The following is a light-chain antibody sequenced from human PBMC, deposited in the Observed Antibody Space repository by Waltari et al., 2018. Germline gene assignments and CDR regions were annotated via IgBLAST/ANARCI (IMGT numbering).Light chain of an antibody. V-gene: IGLV3-19*01. CDR3: NSRDSSGNHLV. CDR1: SLTSFY. J-gene: IGLJ3*02. CDR2: GKN. Sequence: SSELTQDPAVSVALGQPVRITCNAASLTSFYASWYQQKPGQAPVLVIYGKNNRPSGIPDRFSGSSSGNTASLTITGAQAEDEADYYCNSRDSSGNHLVFGGGTKLTVL.